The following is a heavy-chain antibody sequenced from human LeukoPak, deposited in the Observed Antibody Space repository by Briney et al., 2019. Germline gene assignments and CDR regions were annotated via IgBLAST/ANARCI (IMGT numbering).Heavy chain of an antibody. J-gene: IGHJ3*02. Sequence: GASVKVSCKASGYTFTSYGISWVRQAPGQGLEWMGWISAYNGNTNYAQKLQGRVTMTTDTSTSTAYMELRSLRSDDTAVYYCARDLSPWYDILTGYAFDIWGQGTMVTVSS. CDR1: GYTFTSYG. CDR2: ISAYNGNT. V-gene: IGHV1-18*01. CDR3: ARDLSPWYDILTGYAFDI. D-gene: IGHD3-9*01.